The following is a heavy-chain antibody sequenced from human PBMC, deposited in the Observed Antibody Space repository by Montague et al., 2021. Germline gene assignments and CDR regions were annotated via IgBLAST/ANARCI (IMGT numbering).Heavy chain of an antibody. D-gene: IGHD3-16*01. J-gene: IGHJ6*03. CDR2: IKSDGLIA. CDR3: ARGGLRNYYYYMDA. CDR1: GFTLRSYC. V-gene: IGHV3-74*01. Sequence: SLRLSCAASGFTLRSYCMHWVRQAPGKGLVWVSRIKSDGLIAIYADSVKGRFTISRDNAKDTLHLQMNSLRAEDTATYYCARGGLRNYYYYMDAWGKGTTVTVSS.